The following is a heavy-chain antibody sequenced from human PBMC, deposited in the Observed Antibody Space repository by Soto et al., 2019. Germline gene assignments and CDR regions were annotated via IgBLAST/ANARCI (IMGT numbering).Heavy chain of an antibody. Sequence: SETLSLTCTVSGGSISSSSYYWGWIRQPPGKGLEWIGSIYYSGSTYYNPSLKSRVTISVDTSKNQFSLKLSSVTAADTAVYYCARYVPTKDAFDIWGHGIMVTVSS. D-gene: IGHD2-2*01. CDR2: IYYSGST. J-gene: IGHJ3*02. CDR1: GGSISSSSYY. CDR3: ARYVPTKDAFDI. V-gene: IGHV4-39*01.